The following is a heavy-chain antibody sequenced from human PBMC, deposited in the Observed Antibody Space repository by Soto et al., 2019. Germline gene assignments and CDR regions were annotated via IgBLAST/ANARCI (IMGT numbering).Heavy chain of an antibody. CDR2: IWYDGSNK. V-gene: IGHV3-33*01. D-gene: IGHD5-12*01. Sequence: HPGGSLRLSCAASGFTFSSYGMHWVRQXPGKGLEWVAVIWYDGSNKYYADSVKGRFTISRDNSKNTLYLQMNSLRAEDTAVYYCARDLDIVATKSGPYYYYGMDVWGQGTTVTVSS. CDR1: GFTFSSYG. CDR3: ARDLDIVATKSGPYYYYGMDV. J-gene: IGHJ6*02.